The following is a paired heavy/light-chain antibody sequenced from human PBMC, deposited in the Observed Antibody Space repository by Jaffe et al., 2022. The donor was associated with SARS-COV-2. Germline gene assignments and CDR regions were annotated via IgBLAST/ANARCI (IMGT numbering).Heavy chain of an antibody. D-gene: IGHD2-15*01. Sequence: QVQLQESGPGLVKPSQTLSLTCTVSGGSISSGSYFWSWIRQPAGKGLEWIGRMYTSGSTNYNPSLKSRVTISKATSKNQFSLKLSSVTAADTAVYYCARSDRWSTNYWYFDLWGRGTLVTVSS. CDR3: ARSDRWSTNYWYFDL. CDR1: GGSISSGSYF. J-gene: IGHJ2*01. CDR2: MYTSGST. V-gene: IGHV4-61*02.
Light chain of an antibody. CDR3: QQYSTTPPLFT. V-gene: IGKV4-1*01. CDR1: QSVLYSSDNKNY. CDR2: WAS. J-gene: IGKJ3*01. Sequence: DIVMTQSPDSLAVSLGERATINCKSSQSVLYSSDNKNYLAWYQQKPGQPPKLLIYWASTRETGVPDRFSGSGSGTDFTLTISSLQAEDVAVYYCQQYSTTPPLFTFGPGTKVDIK.